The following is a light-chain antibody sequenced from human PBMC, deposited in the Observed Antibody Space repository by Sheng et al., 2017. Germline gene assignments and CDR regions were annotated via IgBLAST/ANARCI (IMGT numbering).Light chain of an antibody. CDR3: LQDYIYPRS. Sequence: EIVLTQSPGTLSLSPGERATLSCRASQSVSSSYLAWYQQKPGQAPRLLIYGASSRATGIPDRFSGSGSGTDFTLTISRLEPEDFATYYCLQDYIYPRSFGQGTKLEIK. V-gene: IGKV3-20*01. J-gene: IGKJ2*03. CDR1: QSVSSSY. CDR2: GAS.